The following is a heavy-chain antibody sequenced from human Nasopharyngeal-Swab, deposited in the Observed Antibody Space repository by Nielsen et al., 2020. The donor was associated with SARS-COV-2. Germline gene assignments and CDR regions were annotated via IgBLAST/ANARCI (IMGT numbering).Heavy chain of an antibody. J-gene: IGHJ5*02. CDR3: AAQPLVVAATGGFDP. D-gene: IGHD2-15*01. V-gene: IGHV1-8*01. CDR1: GYTFTSYD. Sequence: ASAKVSCKASGYTFTSYDINWVRQATGQGLEWMGWMNPNSGNTGYAQKFQGRVTMTRNTSISTAYMELSSLRSEDTAAYYCAAQPLVVAATGGFDPWGQGTLVTVSS. CDR2: MNPNSGNT.